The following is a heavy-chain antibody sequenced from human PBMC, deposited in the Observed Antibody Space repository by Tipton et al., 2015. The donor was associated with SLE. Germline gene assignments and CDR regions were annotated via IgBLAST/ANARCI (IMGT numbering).Heavy chain of an antibody. V-gene: IGHV4-34*01. D-gene: IGHD3-3*01. CDR2: INHSGST. Sequence: TLSLTCAVYGGSFSGYYWSWIRQPPGKGLEWIGEINHSGSTNYNPSLKSRVTISVDTSKNQFSLKLSSVTAADTAVYCCARGSIFGVVPFDYWGQGTLVTVSS. CDR3: ARGSIFGVVPFDY. CDR1: GGSFSGYY. J-gene: IGHJ4*02.